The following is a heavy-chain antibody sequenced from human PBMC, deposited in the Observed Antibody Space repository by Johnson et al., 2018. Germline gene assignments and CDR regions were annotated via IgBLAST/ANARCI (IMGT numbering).Heavy chain of an antibody. CDR3: TSPESSGYTPFDI. J-gene: IGHJ3*02. Sequence: VQLVQSGGGLVQPGRSLRLSCTASGFTFGDYAMSWFRQAPGKGLEWVGFIRSKAYGGTTEYAASVKGRFTISRDDSKSIAYLQMNSLKTEDTAVYYCTSPESSGYTPFDIWGQGTMVTVSS. D-gene: IGHD3-22*01. CDR2: IRSKAYGGTT. V-gene: IGHV3-49*03. CDR1: GFTFGDYA.